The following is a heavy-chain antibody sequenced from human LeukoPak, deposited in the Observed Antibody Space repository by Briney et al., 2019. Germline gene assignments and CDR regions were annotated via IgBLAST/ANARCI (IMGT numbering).Heavy chain of an antibody. D-gene: IGHD6-13*01. Sequence: ASVKVSCKVSGYTLTELSMHWVRQAPGKGLEWMGGFDPEDGETIYAQKFQGRVTMTEDTSTDTAYMELSSLRSEDTAVYYCATDLGEIAAAGTGRDYWGQGTLVTVSS. CDR2: FDPEDGET. CDR1: GYTLTELS. CDR3: ATDLGEIAAAGTGRDY. J-gene: IGHJ4*02. V-gene: IGHV1-24*01.